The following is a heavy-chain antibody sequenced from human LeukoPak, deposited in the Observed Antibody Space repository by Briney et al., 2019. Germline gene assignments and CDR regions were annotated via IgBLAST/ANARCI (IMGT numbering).Heavy chain of an antibody. CDR1: GFTFSDYY. D-gene: IGHD1-1*01. CDR2: ISSSGSTI. J-gene: IGHJ4*02. V-gene: IGHV3-11*01. Sequence: GGSLRLSCAASGFTFSDYYMSWIRQAPGKGLEWVSYISSSGSTIYYADSVRGRFTISRDNAKNSLYLQMNSLRAEDMAVYYCARVGENWNLDYWGQGTLVTVSS. CDR3: ARVGENWNLDY.